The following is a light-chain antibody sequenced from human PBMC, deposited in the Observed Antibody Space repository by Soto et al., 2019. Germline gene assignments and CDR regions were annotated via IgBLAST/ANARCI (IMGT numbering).Light chain of an antibody. Sequence: ETVLTLSPATLSLSPGDRATLPCRASQSVSSNKLAWYQQKPGQAPRLLIYAASSRATGIPDRFSGSGSGTDFTLTISRLEPEDFAVYYCQQYGSSPITFGQGTRLEIK. CDR3: QQYGSSPIT. J-gene: IGKJ5*01. V-gene: IGKV3-20*01. CDR2: AAS. CDR1: QSVSSNK.